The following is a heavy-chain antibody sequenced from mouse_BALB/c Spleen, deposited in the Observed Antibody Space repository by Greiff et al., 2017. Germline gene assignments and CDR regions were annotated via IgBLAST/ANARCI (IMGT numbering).Heavy chain of an antibody. CDR1: GYTFTSYV. J-gene: IGHJ1*01. CDR3: AREEVYWYIDV. Sequence: EVQLQASGPELVKPGASVKMSCKASGYTFTSYVMHWVKQKPGQGLEWIGYINPYNDGTKYNEKFKGKATLTSDKSSSTAYMELSSLTSEDSAVYYGAREEVYWYIDVWGAGTTVTVAA. CDR2: INPYNDGT. V-gene: IGHV1-14*01.